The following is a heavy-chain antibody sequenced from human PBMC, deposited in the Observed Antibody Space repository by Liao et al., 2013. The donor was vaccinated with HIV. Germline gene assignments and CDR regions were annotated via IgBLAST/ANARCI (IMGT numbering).Heavy chain of an antibody. V-gene: IGHV4-39*07. Sequence: QLQLQESGPGLVKPSETLSLTCTVSGGSISSSSYYWGWIRQPPGKGLEWIGEINHSGSTNYNPSLKSRVTISVDTSKNQFSLKLSSVTAADTAVYYCARGQGYSGSFHIHWGQGTLVTVSS. CDR2: INHSGST. J-gene: IGHJ4*02. D-gene: IGHD1-26*01. CDR1: GGSISSSSYY. CDR3: ARGQGYSGSFHIH.